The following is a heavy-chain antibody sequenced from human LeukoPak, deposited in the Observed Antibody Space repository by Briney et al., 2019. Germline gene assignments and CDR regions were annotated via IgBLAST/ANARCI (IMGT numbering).Heavy chain of an antibody. CDR3: AKDARRTSGWYFFDY. D-gene: IGHD6-19*01. CDR1: GFTFSDHY. J-gene: IGHJ4*02. Sequence: GGSLRLSCAASGFTFSDHYMGWVRQAPGKGLEWVSVISDSGSITYYADSVKGRFTISRDNSKTTLFLQMNSLRAEDTAVYYCAKDARRTSGWYFFDYWGQGTLVTVSS. V-gene: IGHV3-23*01. CDR2: ISDSGSIT.